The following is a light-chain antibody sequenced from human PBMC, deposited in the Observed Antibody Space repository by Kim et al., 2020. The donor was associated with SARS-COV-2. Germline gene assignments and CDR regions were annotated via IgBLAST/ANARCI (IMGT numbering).Light chain of an antibody. V-gene: IGLV2-14*01. Sequence: QSALTQPASVSGSPGQSITISCTGTSRDVGGYNYVSWYQQYPGKAPKLIIFDVNERPSGVSSRFSGSKSGNTASLTISGLQAEDEADYHCSSYTSSSLYVFGTGTKVTVL. CDR2: DVN. CDR1: SRDVGGYNY. CDR3: SSYTSSSLYV. J-gene: IGLJ1*01.